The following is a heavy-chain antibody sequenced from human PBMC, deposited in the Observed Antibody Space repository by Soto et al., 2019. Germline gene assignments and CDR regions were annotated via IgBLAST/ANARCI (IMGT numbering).Heavy chain of an antibody. CDR3: ARVAPSSSWYIDY. V-gene: IGHV3-74*01. CDR2: INTDGSST. D-gene: IGHD6-13*01. J-gene: IGHJ4*02. Sequence: SLRLSCEPSGFTFGSYWIHWVRQTPGKGLVWVSRINTDGSSTNYADSVKGRFTSSRDNAKNTLYLQLNSLRAEDTAMYYCARVAPSSSWYIDYWGQGTLGTVSS. CDR1: GFTFGSYW.